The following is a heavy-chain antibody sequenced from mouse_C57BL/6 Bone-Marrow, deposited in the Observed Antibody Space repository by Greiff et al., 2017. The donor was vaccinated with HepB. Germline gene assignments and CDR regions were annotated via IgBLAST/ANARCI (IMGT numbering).Heavy chain of an antibody. Sequence: VPLVESGAELVRPGTSVKMSCKASGYTFTHSWLGWAKQRPGHGLEWIGDLYPGGGSTNYNEKFKGKATLTADKSSSTAYMQFSSLTSEDSAIYYWARSGGNYLYFDDWGQGTTLTVSS. V-gene: IGHV1-63*01. CDR3: ARSGGNYLYFDD. J-gene: IGHJ2*01. D-gene: IGHD2-1*01. CDR2: LYPGGGST. CDR1: GYTFTHSW.